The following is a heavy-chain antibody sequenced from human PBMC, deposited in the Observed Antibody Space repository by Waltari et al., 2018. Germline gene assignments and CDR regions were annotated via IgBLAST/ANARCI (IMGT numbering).Heavy chain of an antibody. CDR1: GYTFTAYH. D-gene: IGHD3-16*01. V-gene: IGHV1-2*06. Sequence: QVQLVQSGAAVKKPGASVKVSCRASGYTFTAYHMHWVRQAPGQGLEWMGRINPNTGGTTYEQKFGGRVTMTRDTAISTAYMELHSLTTEDTAVYFCASNRDMLTWGQGTMVIVSS. CDR2: INPNTGGT. J-gene: IGHJ3*01. CDR3: ASNRDMLT.